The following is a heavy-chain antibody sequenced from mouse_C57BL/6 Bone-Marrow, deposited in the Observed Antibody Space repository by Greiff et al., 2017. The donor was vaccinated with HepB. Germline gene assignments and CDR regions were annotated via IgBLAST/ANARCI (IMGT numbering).Heavy chain of an antibody. CDR1: GYTFTSYW. J-gene: IGHJ3*01. D-gene: IGHD1-1*01. Sequence: VQLQQPGTELVKPGASVKLSCKASGYTFTSYWMHWVKQRPGQGLEWIGNINPSNGGTNYNEKFKSKATLTVDKSSSTAYMQISSLTSEDSAVYYCARHYGSSYDWFAYWGQGTLVTVSA. CDR2: INPSNGGT. CDR3: ARHYGSSYDWFAY. V-gene: IGHV1-53*01.